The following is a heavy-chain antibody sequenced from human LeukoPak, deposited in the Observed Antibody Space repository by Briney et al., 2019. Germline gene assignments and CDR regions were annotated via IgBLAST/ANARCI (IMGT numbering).Heavy chain of an antibody. J-gene: IGHJ4*02. CDR3: AKDDAWLQYND. V-gene: IGHV3-23*01. D-gene: IGHD5-24*01. CDR1: GFTFSRHG. Sequence: PGGTLRLSCVASGFTFSRHGMNWGRQAPGEGLEWVSGISPSGDIKYYVDSVKGRFTVSRDNSKNTLYLQINSLRDEDTAVYYCAKDDAWLQYNDWGQGTLVTVSS. CDR2: ISPSGDIK.